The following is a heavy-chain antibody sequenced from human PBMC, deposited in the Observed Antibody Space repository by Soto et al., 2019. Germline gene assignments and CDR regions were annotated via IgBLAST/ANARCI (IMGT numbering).Heavy chain of an antibody. V-gene: IGHV3-23*01. D-gene: IGHD2-2*01. CDR2: ISSSGGST. J-gene: IGHJ4*02. Sequence: GGSLRLSCAASGFTFSSYAMSWVRQAPGKGLEWVSGISSSGGSTYYADSVKGRFTIPRDNSKNTLFLRMNRPRVEDTAVYYCATGPLYAPGVANYWGQGALVTVSS. CDR3: ATGPLYAPGVANY. CDR1: GFTFSSYA.